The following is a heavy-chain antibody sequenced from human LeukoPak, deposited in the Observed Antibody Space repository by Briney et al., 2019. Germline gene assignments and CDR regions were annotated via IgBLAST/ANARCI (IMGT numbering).Heavy chain of an antibody. Sequence: SETLSLTCAVYGGSFSGYYWSWIRQPPGKGLEWIGEINHSGSTNYNPSLKSRVTISVDTSKNQFSLKLSSVTAADTAVYYCARGQGYSLSDYWGQGTLVTVSS. CDR1: GGSFSGYY. CDR2: INHSGST. D-gene: IGHD5-24*01. J-gene: IGHJ4*02. CDR3: ARGQGYSLSDY. V-gene: IGHV4-34*01.